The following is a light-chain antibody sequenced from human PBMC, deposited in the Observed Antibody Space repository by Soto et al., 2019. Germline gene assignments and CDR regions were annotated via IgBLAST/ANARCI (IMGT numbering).Light chain of an antibody. J-gene: IGKJ4*01. CDR2: DAF. V-gene: IGKV3-11*01. CDR1: QSISSY. Sequence: EIVLTQSPATLSLSPGERATLSCRASQSISSYLGWYQQKPGQAPRLLIYDAFNRAAGIPARFSGSGSGTGFTLTISSLEPEDFAVYYCQQRSTWPLTFGGGTKVEIK. CDR3: QQRSTWPLT.